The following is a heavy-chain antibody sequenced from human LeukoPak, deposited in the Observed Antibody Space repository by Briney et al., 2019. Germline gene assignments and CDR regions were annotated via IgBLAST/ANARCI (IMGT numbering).Heavy chain of an antibody. V-gene: IGHV1-8*01. D-gene: IGHD6-19*01. CDR2: MNPNSGNT. CDR1: GYTFTSCD. J-gene: IGHJ4*02. Sequence: ASVKVSCKASGYTFTSCDINWVRQATGQGLEWMGWMNPNSGNTGYAQKFQGRVTMTRNTSISTAYMELSSLRSEDRAVYYCAIGWHSSGWYEPEYWGQGTLVTVSS. CDR3: AIGWHSSGWYEPEY.